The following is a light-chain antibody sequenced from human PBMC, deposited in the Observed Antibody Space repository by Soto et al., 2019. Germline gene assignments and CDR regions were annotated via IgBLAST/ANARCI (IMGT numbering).Light chain of an antibody. CDR2: DVT. Sequence: QSALTQPASVSGSPGQSITISCTGTSSDIGGYKYVSWYQQHPGKAPKLIIFDVTDRPSGVYNRFSGSKSGNTASLAISGLQAEDYADYWCSSYTSSSTLVVFGGGTKLTVL. CDR3: SSYTSSSTLVV. J-gene: IGLJ2*01. V-gene: IGLV2-14*03. CDR1: SSDIGGYKY.